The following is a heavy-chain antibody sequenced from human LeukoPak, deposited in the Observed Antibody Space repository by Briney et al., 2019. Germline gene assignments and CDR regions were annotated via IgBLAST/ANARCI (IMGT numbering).Heavy chain of an antibody. V-gene: IGHV3-11*01. Sequence: GGSLRLSCAASGFTFSDYNMRWIRQAPGKGLEWVSSISRSGSTKYYADSVKGRFTISRDNSKNTLYLQMNSLRAEDTAVFYCAKPDGDYVGQLDAFGIWGQGTMVTVSS. CDR1: GFTFSDYN. D-gene: IGHD4-17*01. J-gene: IGHJ3*02. CDR3: AKPDGDYVGQLDAFGI. CDR2: ISRSGSTK.